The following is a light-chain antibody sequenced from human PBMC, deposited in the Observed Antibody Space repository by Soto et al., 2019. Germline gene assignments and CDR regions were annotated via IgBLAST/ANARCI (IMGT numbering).Light chain of an antibody. V-gene: IGKV1-5*01. CDR3: QQYNSYPWT. CDR1: QSISNR. Sequence: DIQMTQSPSTLSASVVDGVTITCRASQSISNRLAWYQQKPGKAPKYLIYDASSLDSGAPSRFSGSGSGTEFTLSISSLQPDDFATYYCQQYNSYPWTFGQGTKVDIK. J-gene: IGKJ1*01. CDR2: DAS.